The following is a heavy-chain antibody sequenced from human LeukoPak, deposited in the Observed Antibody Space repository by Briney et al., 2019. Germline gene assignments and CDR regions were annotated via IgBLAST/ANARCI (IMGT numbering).Heavy chain of an antibody. CDR1: GLTVSSNY. CDR2: IYSGGST. CDR3: ARDLRSSLDV. J-gene: IGHJ6*02. V-gene: IGHV3-66*01. Sequence: GGSLRLSCVVSGLTVSSNYMSWVRQAPGKGLEWVSVIYSGGSTYYADSVKGRFTTSRDNSKNTLYLQMNSLRAEDTAVYYCARDLRSSLDVWGQGTTVTVSS.